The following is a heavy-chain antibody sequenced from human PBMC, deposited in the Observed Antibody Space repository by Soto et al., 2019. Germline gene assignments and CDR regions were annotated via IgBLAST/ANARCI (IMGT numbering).Heavy chain of an antibody. CDR2: ISGSGGRT. Sequence: GGSLRLSCAASGFTFNSDAMGWVRQAPGKGLEWVSAISGSGGRTDYADSVKGRFTISRDTSKNTLYLQMNSLRAEDTAIYYCAKDYYGVDVWGQGTTVTVSS. CDR1: GFTFNSDA. J-gene: IGHJ6*02. CDR3: AKDYYGVDV. V-gene: IGHV3-23*01.